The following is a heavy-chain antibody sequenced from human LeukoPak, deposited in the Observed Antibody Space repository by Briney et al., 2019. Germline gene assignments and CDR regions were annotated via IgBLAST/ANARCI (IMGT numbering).Heavy chain of an antibody. CDR2: IDHSGST. V-gene: IGHV4-34*01. CDR3: ARGPVGGATYYDGDAFDI. J-gene: IGHJ3*02. Sequence: SETLSLTCAVYGGSFSGYYRSWIRQPPGKGLEWIGEIDHSGSTNYNPSLKSRVTISVDTSKNQFSLKLSSVTAVDTAVYYCARGPVGGATYYDGDAFDIWGQGTMVTVSS. CDR1: GGSFSGYY. D-gene: IGHD1-26*01.